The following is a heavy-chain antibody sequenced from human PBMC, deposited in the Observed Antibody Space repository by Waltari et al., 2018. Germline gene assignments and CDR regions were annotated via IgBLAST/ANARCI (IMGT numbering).Heavy chain of an antibody. CDR3: GKTRGGYARGIDY. Sequence: EVQVLESGGGLVQPGGSLRLSCAASGFTFSAYAMTWVRQAPGEGRGWVSGIDASGAYTYYADSVEGRFTISRDNSKSTVDLQMNSLRDDDTAIYYCGKTRGGYARGIDYWGQGTLVTVSS. V-gene: IGHV3-23*01. CDR1: GFTFSAYA. CDR2: IDASGAYT. D-gene: IGHD5-12*01. J-gene: IGHJ4*02.